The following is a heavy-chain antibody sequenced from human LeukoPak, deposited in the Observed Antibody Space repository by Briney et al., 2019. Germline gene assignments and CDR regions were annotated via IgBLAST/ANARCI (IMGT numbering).Heavy chain of an antibody. Sequence: ASVKVSCKASGYTFTSYYMHWVRQAPGQGLEWMGIINPSGGSTSYAQKFQGRVTMTRDMSTSTVYMELSSLRSEDTAVYYCARSAAFVDYYYYMDVWGKGPRSPSP. CDR1: GYTFTSYY. V-gene: IGHV1-46*01. D-gene: IGHD2-15*01. CDR2: INPSGGST. CDR3: ARSAAFVDYYYYMDV. J-gene: IGHJ6*03.